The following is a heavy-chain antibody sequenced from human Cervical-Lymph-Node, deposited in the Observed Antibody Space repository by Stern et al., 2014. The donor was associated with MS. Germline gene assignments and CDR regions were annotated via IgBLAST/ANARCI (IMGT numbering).Heavy chain of an antibody. D-gene: IGHD4-17*01. J-gene: IGHJ6*02. CDR1: GFTFSSYS. Sequence: EVHLVESGGGQVKPGGSLRLSCAASGFTFSSYSMNWVRQAPGKGLEWVSSISSSSSYIYYADSAKGRFTISRDDAKNSLYLQMNSLRAEDTAVYYCARGTTVTTNYYYGMDVWGQGTTVTVSS. V-gene: IGHV3-21*01. CDR3: ARGTTVTTNYYYGMDV. CDR2: ISSSSSYI.